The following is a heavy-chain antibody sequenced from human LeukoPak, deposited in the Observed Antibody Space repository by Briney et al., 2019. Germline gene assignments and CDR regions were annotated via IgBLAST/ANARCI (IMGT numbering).Heavy chain of an antibody. Sequence: ASVKVSCKASGYTFTGYYMHWVRQAPGQGLEWMGWINPNSGGTNYAQKFQGRVTMTRDTSISTAYMELSRLRSDDTAVYYCARGGSNYYDSSGNDYWAREPWSPSPQ. D-gene: IGHD3-22*01. CDR2: INPNSGGT. CDR3: ARGGSNYYDSSGNDY. J-gene: IGHJ4*02. V-gene: IGHV1-2*02. CDR1: GYTFTGYY.